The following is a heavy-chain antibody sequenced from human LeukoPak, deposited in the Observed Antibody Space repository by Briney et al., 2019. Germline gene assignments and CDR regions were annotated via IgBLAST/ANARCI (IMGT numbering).Heavy chain of an antibody. J-gene: IGHJ6*02. V-gene: IGHV4-30-2*01. CDR3: ARGPNYYGMGV. CDR2: IYHSGST. Sequence: SETLSLTCAVSGGSISSGGYSWSWIRQPPGKGLEWIGYIYHSGSTYYNPSLKSRVTISVDRSKNQFSLKLSSVTAADTAVYYCARGPNYYGMGVWGQGTTVTVSS. CDR1: GGSISSGGYS.